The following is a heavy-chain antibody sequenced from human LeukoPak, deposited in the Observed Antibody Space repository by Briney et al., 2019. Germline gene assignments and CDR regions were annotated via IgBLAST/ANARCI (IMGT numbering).Heavy chain of an antibody. CDR1: GGSFSGYY. CDR3: AREEFTMVRGVIY. J-gene: IGHJ4*02. V-gene: IGHV4-34*01. D-gene: IGHD3-10*01. CDR2: INHSGST. Sequence: PSETLSLTCAVYGGSFSGYYWSWIRQPLGKGLEWIGEINHSGSTNYNPSLKSRVTISVDTSKNQFSLKLSSVTAADTAVYYCAREEFTMVRGVIYWGQGTLVTVSS.